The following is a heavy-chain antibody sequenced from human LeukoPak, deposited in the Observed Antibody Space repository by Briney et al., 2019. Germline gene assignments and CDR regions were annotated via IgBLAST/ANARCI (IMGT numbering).Heavy chain of an antibody. CDR2: INQDGSQK. D-gene: IGHD3-10*01. J-gene: IGHJ4*02. CDR1: GFTFSSYW. CDR3: GRVGAYYGSGSYSDY. V-gene: IGHV3-7*01. Sequence: GGSLRLSCAASGFTFSSYWMSWVRQAPGKGLEWVANINQDGSQKYHVDSVKGRFTISRDNAKKSLYLQMNSLRAEDTAVYYCGRVGAYYGSGSYSDYWGQGTLVTVSS.